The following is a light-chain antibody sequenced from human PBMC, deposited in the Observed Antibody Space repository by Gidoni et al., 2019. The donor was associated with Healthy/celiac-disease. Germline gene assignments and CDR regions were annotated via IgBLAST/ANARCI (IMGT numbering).Light chain of an antibody. Sequence: QSVLTQPPSVSGAPGQRVTISCTGSSSNNGTGYDVHWYQQLPRTAPKLLIYGNSNRPSGVPDRFSGSKSGTSASLAITGLQAEDEADYYGQSYDSSLSGWVFGGGTKLTVL. CDR3: QSYDSSLSGWV. J-gene: IGLJ3*02. V-gene: IGLV1-40*01. CDR1: SSNNGTGYD. CDR2: GNS.